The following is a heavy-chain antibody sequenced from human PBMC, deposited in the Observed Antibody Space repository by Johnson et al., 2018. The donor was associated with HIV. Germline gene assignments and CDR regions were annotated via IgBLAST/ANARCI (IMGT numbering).Heavy chain of an antibody. V-gene: IGHV3-11*04. CDR3: ARLRDGYNFDAFDI. J-gene: IGHJ3*02. CDR1: GFTFSDYY. CDR2: ISSGGNTI. D-gene: IGHD5-24*01. Sequence: QVRLVESGGGLVKPGGSLRLFCAASGFTFSDYYMNWIRQTPGKGLEWVSYISSGGNTIYYADSVKGRFTISRDNAKNSLYLQMNSLTAEDTALYYCARLRDGYNFDAFDIWGQGTMVTVSS.